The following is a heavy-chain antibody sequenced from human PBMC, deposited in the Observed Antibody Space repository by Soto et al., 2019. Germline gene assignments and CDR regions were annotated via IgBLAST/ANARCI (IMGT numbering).Heavy chain of an antibody. J-gene: IGHJ5*02. CDR1: GGSISSSSYY. CDR3: ARHFLGSAMIS. V-gene: IGHV4-39*01. Sequence: SETLSLTCTVSGGSISSSSYYWGWIRQPPGKGLEWIGSIYYSGSTYYNPSLKSRVTISVDTSKNQFSLKLSSVTAADTAVYYCARHFLGSAMISWGQGTLVTVSS. CDR2: IYYSGST. D-gene: IGHD3-22*01.